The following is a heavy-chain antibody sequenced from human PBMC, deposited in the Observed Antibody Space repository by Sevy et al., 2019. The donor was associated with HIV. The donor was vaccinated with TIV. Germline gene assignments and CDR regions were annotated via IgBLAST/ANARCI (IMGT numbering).Heavy chain of an antibody. J-gene: IGHJ4*02. Sequence: GGSLRLSCAASGITFNYAWMSWVRQAPGKGLEWVGRIITKSDGGTTNYAAPGKGRLSISRYDSKNTSYLPMNSLKIDDTAVYYCTTDHYYDASGSNSQIDYCGQGSLVTVSS. CDR2: IITKSDGGTT. D-gene: IGHD3-10*01. CDR3: TTDHYYDASGSNSQIDY. V-gene: IGHV3-15*01. CDR1: GITFNYAW.